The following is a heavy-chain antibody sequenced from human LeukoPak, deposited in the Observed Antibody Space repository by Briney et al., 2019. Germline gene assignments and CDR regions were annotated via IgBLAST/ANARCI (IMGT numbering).Heavy chain of an antibody. CDR2: ISWNSGSI. D-gene: IGHD3-9*01. CDR3: ARVWPYYDILTGYFPTHMDV. J-gene: IGHJ6*03. V-gene: IGHV3-9*01. Sequence: GGSLRLSCAASGFTFDDYAMHWVRQAPGKGLEWVSGISWNSGSIGYADSVKGRFTISRDNAKNSPYLQMNSLRAEDTAVYYCARVWPYYDILTGYFPTHMDVWGKGTTVTVSS. CDR1: GFTFDDYA.